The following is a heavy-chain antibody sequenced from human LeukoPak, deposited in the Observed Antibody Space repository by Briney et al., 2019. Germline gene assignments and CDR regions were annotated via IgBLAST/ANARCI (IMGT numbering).Heavy chain of an antibody. CDR3: ARSTTRSHFDY. CDR2: ISSSSSYI. Sequence: GGSLRLSRVASGFTVGRGRMNGVRQAPGKGKEWVSSISSSSSYIYYADSLKGRFTISRDNAKNSLYLQMNSLRAEDTAVYYCARSTTRSHFDYWGQGTLVTVSS. D-gene: IGHD1-1*01. V-gene: IGHV3-21*01. CDR1: GFTVGRGR. J-gene: IGHJ4*02.